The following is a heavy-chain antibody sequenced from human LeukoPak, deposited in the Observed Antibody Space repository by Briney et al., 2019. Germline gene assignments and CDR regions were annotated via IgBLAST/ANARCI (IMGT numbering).Heavy chain of an antibody. Sequence: ASVKVTCKASEYSFTKYGMNWVRQAPGQGLEWMGWINTNTGNPTYAQGFTGRFVFSLDTSVSTAYLQISSLKAEDTAVYYCARDSRHYDSSEDYWGQGTLVTVSS. CDR1: EYSFTKYG. D-gene: IGHD3-22*01. V-gene: IGHV7-4-1*02. CDR3: ARDSRHYDSSEDY. CDR2: INTNTGNP. J-gene: IGHJ4*02.